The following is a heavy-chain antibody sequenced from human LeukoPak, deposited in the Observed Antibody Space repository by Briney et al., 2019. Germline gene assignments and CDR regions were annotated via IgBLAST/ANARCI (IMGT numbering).Heavy chain of an antibody. Sequence: ASVTVSCKASGYTFTSYGISWVRQAPGQGLEWMGWISAYNGNTNYAQKLQGRVTMTTDTSTSTAYMELRSLRSDDTAVYYCARDGYSSSWYSNNWFDPWGQGTLVTVSS. CDR3: ARDGYSSSWYSNNWFDP. D-gene: IGHD6-13*01. CDR2: ISAYNGNT. CDR1: GYTFTSYG. V-gene: IGHV1-18*01. J-gene: IGHJ5*02.